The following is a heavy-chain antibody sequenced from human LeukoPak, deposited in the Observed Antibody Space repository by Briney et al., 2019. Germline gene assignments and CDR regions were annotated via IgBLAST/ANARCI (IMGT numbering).Heavy chain of an antibody. CDR3: ARLYNWNDEGAFDI. Sequence: GGSLRLSCAASGFTFSSYEMNWVRQAPGKGLEWVSYISSSGSTIYYADSVKGRFTISRDNAKNSLYLQMNSLRAEDTAVYYCARLYNWNDEGAFDIWGQGTMVTVSS. CDR1: GFTFSSYE. CDR2: ISSSGSTI. D-gene: IGHD1-20*01. J-gene: IGHJ3*02. V-gene: IGHV3-48*03.